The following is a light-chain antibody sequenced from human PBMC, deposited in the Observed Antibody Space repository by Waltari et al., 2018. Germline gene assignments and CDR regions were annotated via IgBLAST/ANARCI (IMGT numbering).Light chain of an antibody. Sequence: EIVMTQSPATLSVSPGERATLSSRDSQSITNTLAWYQQRPRQAPRLLLTGASTRATGIPSRFSGSGSGTEFTLTISSLQSEDFAVYFCQQYYNWPRTFGQGTKLEIK. CDR1: QSITNT. CDR2: GAS. J-gene: IGKJ2*01. CDR3: QQYYNWPRT. V-gene: IGKV3-15*01.